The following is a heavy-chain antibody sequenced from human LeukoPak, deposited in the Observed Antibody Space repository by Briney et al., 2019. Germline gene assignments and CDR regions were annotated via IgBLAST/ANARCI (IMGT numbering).Heavy chain of an antibody. D-gene: IGHD1-26*01. CDR2: IRYDGSNK. V-gene: IGHV3-30*02. CDR1: GFTFSSYG. Sequence: GGSLRLSCAASGFTFSSYGMHWVRQAPGKGLEWVAFIRYDGSNKYYADSVKGRFTISRDNSKNTLYLQMNSLRAEDTAVYYCAKDHPYSGSSFDYWGQGTLVTVSS. CDR3: AKDHPYSGSSFDY. J-gene: IGHJ4*02.